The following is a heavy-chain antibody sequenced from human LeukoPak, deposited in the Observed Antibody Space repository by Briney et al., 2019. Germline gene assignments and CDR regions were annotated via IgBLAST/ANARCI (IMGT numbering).Heavy chain of an antibody. CDR2: ISYSGTT. J-gene: IGHJ4*02. CDR1: GGSISSYY. D-gene: IGHD3-10*01. V-gene: IGHV4-59*01. CDR3: ARDRYYDSGSYYN. Sequence: PSETLSLTCTVSGGSISSYYWNWIRQPPGKGLEWIGYISYSGTTNYKPSLKSRVTISVDTSKNQFSLKLSSVTAADTAVYYCARDRYYDSGSYYNWGQGTLVTVSS.